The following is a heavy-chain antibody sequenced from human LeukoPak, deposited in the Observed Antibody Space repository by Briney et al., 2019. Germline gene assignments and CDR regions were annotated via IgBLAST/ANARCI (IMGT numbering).Heavy chain of an antibody. J-gene: IGHJ4*02. CDR3: ARCNKADDY. V-gene: IGHV3-74*01. CDR1: GLTFSSYW. CDR2: INPGGSSI. Sequence: GRSLRLSCAASGLTFSSYWMHWVRQVPGKGLVWVARINPGGSSITYADSVKGRFTISRDNAKNTLYLQMDSLRAEDTGVYYCARCNKADDYWGQGTLVTVSS. D-gene: IGHD1/OR15-1a*01.